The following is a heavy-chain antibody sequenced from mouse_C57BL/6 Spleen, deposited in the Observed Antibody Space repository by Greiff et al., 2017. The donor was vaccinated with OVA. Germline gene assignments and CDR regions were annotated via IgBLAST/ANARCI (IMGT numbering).Heavy chain of an antibody. Sequence: DVKLVESGGGLVQPGGSLKLSCAASGFTFSDYYMYWVRQTPEKRLEWVAYISNGGGSTYYPDTVKGRFTISRDNAKNTLYLQMSRLKSEDTAMYYCARHGDYGSIPFAYWGQGTLVTVSA. CDR2: ISNGGGST. D-gene: IGHD1-1*01. CDR3: ARHGDYGSIPFAY. J-gene: IGHJ3*01. V-gene: IGHV5-12*01. CDR1: GFTFSDYY.